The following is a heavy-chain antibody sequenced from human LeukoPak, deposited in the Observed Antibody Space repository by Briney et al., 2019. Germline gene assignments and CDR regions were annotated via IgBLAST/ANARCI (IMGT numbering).Heavy chain of an antibody. Sequence: SETLSLTCTVSSASISSSRSFWGWIRQPPGKGLEWIVSIFSGGNTYYNPSLNSRVSISIDTSKNQFSLRLSSVTAADTAFYFCARPQLGSSAGYVDYWGQGILVTVSS. CDR1: SASISSSRSF. CDR3: ARPQLGSSAGYVDY. J-gene: IGHJ4*02. D-gene: IGHD3-9*01. CDR2: IFSGGNT. V-gene: IGHV4-39*01.